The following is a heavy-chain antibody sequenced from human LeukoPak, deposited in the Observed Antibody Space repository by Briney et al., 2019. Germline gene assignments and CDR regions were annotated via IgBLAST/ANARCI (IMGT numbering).Heavy chain of an antibody. CDR2: INPNSGGT. CDR1: GYTFTGYY. V-gene: IGHV1-2*02. CDR3: ARDAPKRGGYFDY. J-gene: IGHJ4*02. D-gene: IGHD3-16*01. Sequence: ASVKVSCKASGYTFTGYYMHWVRQAPGQGLEWMGWINPNSGGTNYAQKLQGRVTMTTDTSTSTAYMGLRSLRSDDTAVYYCARDAPKRGGYFDYWGQGTLVTVSS.